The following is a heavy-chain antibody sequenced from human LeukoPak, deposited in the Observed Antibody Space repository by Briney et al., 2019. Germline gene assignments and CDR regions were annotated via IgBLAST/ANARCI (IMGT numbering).Heavy chain of an antibody. J-gene: IGHJ3*02. CDR2: IDPNSGGT. V-gene: IGHV1-2*02. Sequence: ASVKVSCKASGYTFTGYYMHWVRQAPGQGLEWMGWIDPNSGGTNYAQKFQGRVTMTRDTSINTAYMELSRLRSDDTAVYYCARASHYYDSSGYPNDAFDIWGQGTMVTVSS. CDR1: GYTFTGYY. D-gene: IGHD3-22*01. CDR3: ARASHYYDSSGYPNDAFDI.